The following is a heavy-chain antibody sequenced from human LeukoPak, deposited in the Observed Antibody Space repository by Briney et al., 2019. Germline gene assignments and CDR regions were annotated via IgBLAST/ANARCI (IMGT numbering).Heavy chain of an antibody. Sequence: PGGSLRLSCAASGFTFSSYGMHWVRQAPGKGLEWVAVISYDGSNKYYADSVKGRFTISRDNSKNTLYLQMSSLKIEDTAVYYCTTDLLAAVGLVSFFDFWGQGALVTVSS. CDR3: TTDLLAAVGLVSFFDF. CDR1: GFTFSSYG. V-gene: IGHV3-30*03. J-gene: IGHJ4*02. CDR2: ISYDGSNK. D-gene: IGHD6-13*01.